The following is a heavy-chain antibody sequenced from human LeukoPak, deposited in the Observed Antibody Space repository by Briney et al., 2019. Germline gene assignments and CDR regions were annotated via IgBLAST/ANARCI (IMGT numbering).Heavy chain of an antibody. Sequence: TGGSLRLSCAASGFTFSSYAMSWVRQAPGKGLEWVSAISGSGGSTYYADSAKGRFTISRDNSKNTLYLQMNSLRAEDTAVYYCAKTSGSPLDYWGQGTLVTVSS. V-gene: IGHV3-23*01. D-gene: IGHD1-26*01. CDR1: GFTFSSYA. J-gene: IGHJ4*02. CDR2: ISGSGGST. CDR3: AKTSGSPLDY.